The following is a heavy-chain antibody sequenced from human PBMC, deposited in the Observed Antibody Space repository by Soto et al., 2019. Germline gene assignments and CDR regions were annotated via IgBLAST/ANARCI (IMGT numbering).Heavy chain of an antibody. Sequence: QITLKESGPTLVKPTQTLTLTCTFSGFSLNTRAVGVGWIRQSPGKALEWLALINWNDDERYSPSLKDRLTITKDTSRNHVVLTMTNVDPVDTATYYCAHRHDLGGFDIWGQGTTVTVSS. CDR1: GFSLNTRAVG. CDR2: INWNDDE. V-gene: IGHV2-5*01. D-gene: IGHD2-15*01. J-gene: IGHJ3*02. CDR3: AHRHDLGGFDI.